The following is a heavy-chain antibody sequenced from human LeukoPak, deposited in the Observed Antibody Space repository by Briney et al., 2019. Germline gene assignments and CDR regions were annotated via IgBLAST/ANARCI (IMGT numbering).Heavy chain of an antibody. D-gene: IGHD2-2*01. CDR1: GFTFSSYA. J-gene: IGHJ3*02. CDR2: ISGSGGST. CDR3: GKVSCSSASCYVRGAFDS. Sequence: GGSLRLSCAASGFTFSSYAMHWVRQAPGKGLEWVAVISGSGGSTYYADSVKGRFTISRDNSKNTLYLQVNSLRVEDTVVYYCGKVSCSSASCYVRGAFDSWGQGAMVTVS. V-gene: IGHV3-23*01.